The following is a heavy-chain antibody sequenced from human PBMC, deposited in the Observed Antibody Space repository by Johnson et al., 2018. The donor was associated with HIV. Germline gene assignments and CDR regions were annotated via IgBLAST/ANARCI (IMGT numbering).Heavy chain of an antibody. CDR1: GFTFSNAW. Sequence: VQLVESGGGLVQPGGSLRLSCAASGFTFSNAWMSWVRQAPGKGLEWVGRIKSKTDGGTTDYAAPVKGRFTISRDDSKNTLYLQMNSLKTEDTAVYYCRSWGSSGYYAPFYHDAVDIWGQGTMVTVSS. CDR2: IKSKTDGGTT. V-gene: IGHV3-15*01. CDR3: RSWGSSGYYAPFYHDAVDI. J-gene: IGHJ3*02. D-gene: IGHD3-22*01.